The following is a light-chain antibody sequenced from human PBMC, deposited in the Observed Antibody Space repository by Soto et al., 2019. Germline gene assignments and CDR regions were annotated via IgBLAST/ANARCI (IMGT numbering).Light chain of an antibody. J-gene: IGKJ2*01. Sequence: EIVMTQSPATLSVSTGERATLSCRASQNIGSNLSWFQHKPGQGPMFLIYGASTRANGIPARFSVSGSGTDFTLTISSLQAADFAGYYCQQYHTWYTFGQGTTLAIK. CDR2: GAS. CDR1: QNIGSN. CDR3: QQYHTWYT. V-gene: IGKV3-15*01.